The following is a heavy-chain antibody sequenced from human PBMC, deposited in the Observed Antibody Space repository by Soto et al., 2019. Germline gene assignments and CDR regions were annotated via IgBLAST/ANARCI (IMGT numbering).Heavy chain of an antibody. D-gene: IGHD2-15*01. V-gene: IGHV3-53*01. CDR1: GFTVGSNS. CDR3: ARAPCSGGSCYSSHFDY. CDR2: IYSGGST. Sequence: EVQLVESGGGLIQPGGSLSPSCAAPGFTVGSNSMSWVRQAPGKGLGGAPVIYSGGSTYYADSVKGRFTISRDNSKNTLYLQMNSLRAEDTAVYYCARAPCSGGSCYSSHFDYWGQGTLVTVSS. J-gene: IGHJ4*02.